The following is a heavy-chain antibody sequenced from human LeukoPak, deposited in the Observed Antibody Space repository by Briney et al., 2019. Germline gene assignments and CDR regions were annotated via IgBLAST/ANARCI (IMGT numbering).Heavy chain of an antibody. J-gene: IGHJ4*02. CDR2: IGGCDGST. Sequence: GGSLRLSCAASGFTFSSYGMSWVRQAPGKGLEWVSAIGGCDGSTYYADPVKGRFTISRDNSKNTLCVQMNSLRAEDTAVYYCAKGHYYGSGSLDYWGQGTLVTVSS. CDR3: AKGHYYGSGSLDY. D-gene: IGHD3-10*01. V-gene: IGHV3-23*01. CDR1: GFTFSSYG.